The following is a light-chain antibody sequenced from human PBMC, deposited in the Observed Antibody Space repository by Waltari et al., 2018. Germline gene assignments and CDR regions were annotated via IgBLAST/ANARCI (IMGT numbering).Light chain of an antibody. J-gene: IGLJ2*01. CDR3: QSYVSSLRI. CDR1: SSNIGADYD. CDR2: ATN. V-gene: IGLV1-40*01. Sequence: QSVLTQPPSVSGAPGQTVTISCTGSSSNIGADYDVHWYQQLPGTAPKLLCYATNNRPSGLPARFSGSMSGTSASLAITGLQPEDEATYFCQSYVSSLRIFGGGTKLTVL.